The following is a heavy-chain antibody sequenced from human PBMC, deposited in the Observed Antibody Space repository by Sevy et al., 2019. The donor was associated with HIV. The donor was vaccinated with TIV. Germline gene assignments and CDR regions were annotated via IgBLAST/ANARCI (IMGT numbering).Heavy chain of an antibody. J-gene: IGHJ1*01. CDR1: GLTFSNYW. D-gene: IGHD2-2*01. CDR3: ASILPAGVPAEYFQH. CDR2: INEGGSQQ. Sequence: GGSLRLPCAASGLTFSNYWMTWVRQAPGKGLEWVANINEGGSQQYYVDSVKGRFTISRDNAKNSLYLQMNSLRAEDTAVYYCASILPAGVPAEYFQHWGQGTLVTVSS. V-gene: IGHV3-7*01.